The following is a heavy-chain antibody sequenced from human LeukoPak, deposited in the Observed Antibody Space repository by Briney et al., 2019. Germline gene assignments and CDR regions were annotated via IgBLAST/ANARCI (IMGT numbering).Heavy chain of an antibody. V-gene: IGHV3-30*18. CDR1: GFTFSSYG. CDR3: AKKRGTPVTTIDI. Sequence: GGSLRLSCAASGFTFSSYGIHWVRQAPGKGLEWVAVISNDGSNKFYADSVKGRFTLSRDTSKNTLYLQMNSLRAEDTAVYYCAKKRGTPVTTIDIWGQGAMVTVSS. J-gene: IGHJ3*02. D-gene: IGHD4-17*01. CDR2: ISNDGSNK.